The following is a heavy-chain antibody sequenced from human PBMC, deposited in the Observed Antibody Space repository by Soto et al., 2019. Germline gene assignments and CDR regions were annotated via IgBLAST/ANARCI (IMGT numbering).Heavy chain of an antibody. Sequence: PSETLYLNCTVSGGSLSGHYWLWLRQSPGKGLEWIGYIFYTGSTNYNPSLKSRVTLSADTSKNQFSLRLSSVTAADTAVYYCARVGSRCWSPDYWGQGTLVTVSS. D-gene: IGHD2-2*01. CDR2: IFYTGST. CDR1: GGSLSGHY. J-gene: IGHJ4*02. V-gene: IGHV4-59*11. CDR3: ARVGSRCWSPDY.